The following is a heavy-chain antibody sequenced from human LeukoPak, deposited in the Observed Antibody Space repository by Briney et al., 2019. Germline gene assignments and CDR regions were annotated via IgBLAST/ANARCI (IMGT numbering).Heavy chain of an antibody. J-gene: IGHJ4*02. V-gene: IGHV5-51*01. CDR2: IYPGDSAF. CDR1: GYNFDSYW. CDR3: ARRSLSGGYYFDY. Sequence: GESLKISCKGSGYNFDSYWIGWVRQMPGKGPEGIVIIYPGDSAFNYSTSFEGQVTISAEKSNSTAYLQWRSLKASETAMITCARRSLSGGYYFDYWGQGALVTVSS. D-gene: IGHD3-16*01.